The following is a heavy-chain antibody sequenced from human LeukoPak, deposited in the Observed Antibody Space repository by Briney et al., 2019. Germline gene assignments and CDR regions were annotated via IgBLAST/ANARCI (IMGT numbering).Heavy chain of an antibody. J-gene: IGHJ4*02. D-gene: IGHD5/OR15-5a*01. CDR3: ARLSYVYVPYYFDY. CDR1: DHSITSDYN. CDR2: FHHTGSA. V-gene: IGHV4-38-2*02. Sequence: PSETLSLTCSVSDHSITSDYNWGWIRQSPGKGLEWIATFHHTGSAYYSPSLESRVTMSLDTAKNQFSLRLSSVTAADTAIYYCARLSYVYVPYYFDYWGPGTLVTVSS.